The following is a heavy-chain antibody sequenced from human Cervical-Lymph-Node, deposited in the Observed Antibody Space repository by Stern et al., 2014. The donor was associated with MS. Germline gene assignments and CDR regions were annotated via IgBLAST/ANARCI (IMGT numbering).Heavy chain of an antibody. CDR2: ISYDGSNK. V-gene: IGHV3-30*01. D-gene: IGHD3-3*01. J-gene: IGHJ4*02. CDR3: ASTLLPLRFLEWLLSY. Sequence: QVQLMQSGGGVVQPGRSLRLSCAASGFTLSSYAMHWVRQAPGKGLEWVAVISYDGSNKYYADSVKGRFTISRDNSKNTLYLQMNSLRAEDTAVYYCASTLLPLRFLEWLLSYWGQGTLVTVSS. CDR1: GFTLSSYA.